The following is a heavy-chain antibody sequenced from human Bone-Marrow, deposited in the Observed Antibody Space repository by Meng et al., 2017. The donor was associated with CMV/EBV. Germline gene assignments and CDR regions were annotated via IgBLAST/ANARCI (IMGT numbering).Heavy chain of an antibody. CDR3: ATMVVTET. Sequence: GESLKISCAASGFTFSSYSMNWVRQAPGKGLEWVSSISSSSSYIYYADSVKGRFTISRDNAKNSLYLQMNSLRAEDTAVYYCATMVVTETWGQGTRVTVSS. CDR1: GFTFSSYS. CDR2: ISSSSSYI. J-gene: IGHJ5*02. V-gene: IGHV3-21*01. D-gene: IGHD4-23*01.